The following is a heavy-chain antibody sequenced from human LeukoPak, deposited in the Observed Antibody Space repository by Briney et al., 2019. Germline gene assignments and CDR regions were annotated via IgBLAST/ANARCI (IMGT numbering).Heavy chain of an antibody. J-gene: IGHJ4*02. V-gene: IGHV3-30*03. Sequence: GGSLRLSCAASGFTFSSYWMHWVRQPPGTGLEWVAVMSYDGSTKYYADSVKGRFTISTDNSKNTLYLQMNSLRAEDTAVYYCVLSSSGWLGAFDYWGQGTLVTVSS. CDR1: GFTFSSYW. D-gene: IGHD6-19*01. CDR3: VLSSSGWLGAFDY. CDR2: MSYDGSTK.